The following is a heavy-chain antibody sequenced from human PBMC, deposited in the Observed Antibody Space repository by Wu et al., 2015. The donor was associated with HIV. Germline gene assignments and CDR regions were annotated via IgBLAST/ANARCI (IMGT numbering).Heavy chain of an antibody. J-gene: IGHJ4*02. D-gene: IGHD2/OR15-2a*01. CDR1: GYTFTDYF. CDR3: LTAIIGVVY. Sequence: QVHLVQSGAEVKKPGASVKVSCKASGYTFTDYFVHWVRQAPGQNFEWMGWTNVNPWSGGTVYAQKFQDRLSMTRDMSTSTAYMELRSLTSDDTANYFCLTAIIGVVYWGQGTVVTVSS. CDR2: TNVNPWSGGT. V-gene: IGHV1-2*02.